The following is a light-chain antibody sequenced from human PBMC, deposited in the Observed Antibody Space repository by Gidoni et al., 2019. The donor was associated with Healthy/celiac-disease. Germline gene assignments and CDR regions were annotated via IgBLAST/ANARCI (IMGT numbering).Light chain of an antibody. J-gene: IGLJ2*01. CDR1: SLRSYY. CDR3: NSRDSSGNHQVV. V-gene: IGLV3-19*01. CDR2: GQN. Sequence: SSELNQDPAVSGALGQTVRITCQGDSLRSYYASWYQQKPGQAPVLVIYGQNNRPSGIPDRFSGSSSGNTASLTIPGAQAEGEADYYCNSRDSSGNHQVVFGGGTKLTVL.